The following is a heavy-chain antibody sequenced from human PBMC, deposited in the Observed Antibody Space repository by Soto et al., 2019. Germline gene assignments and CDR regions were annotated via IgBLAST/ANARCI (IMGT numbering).Heavy chain of an antibody. V-gene: IGHV1-24*01. CDR3: ATLGVGRNGKYFYSGRDV. CDR1: GYTLTELS. J-gene: IGHJ6*04. CDR2: FDPEDGET. D-gene: IGHD3-16*01. Sequence: GASVKVSCKVSGYTLTELSMHWVRQAPGKGLEWMGGFDPEDGETIYAQKFQGRVTMTEDTSTDTAYMELSSLRSEDTAVYYCATLGVGRNGKYFYSGRDVGGKGTRFT.